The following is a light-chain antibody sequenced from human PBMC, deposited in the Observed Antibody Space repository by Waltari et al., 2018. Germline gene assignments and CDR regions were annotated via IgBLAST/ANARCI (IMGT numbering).Light chain of an antibody. CDR2: EVS. Sequence: QSALTQPPSASGSPGQSVTFSCTGPTNDIGSYSYVSWYQHHPGKAPKLIIYEVSNRPSGVSKRFSGSKSGSTASLTVSALQVEDEAIYYCSSYVASRIVFGGGTRLTVL. CDR3: SSYVASRIV. CDR1: TNDIGSYSY. J-gene: IGLJ2*01. V-gene: IGLV2-8*01.